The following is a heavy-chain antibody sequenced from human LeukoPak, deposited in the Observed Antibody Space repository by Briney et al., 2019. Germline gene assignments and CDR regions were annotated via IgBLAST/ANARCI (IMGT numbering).Heavy chain of an antibody. D-gene: IGHD2-21*02. J-gene: IGHJ4*02. Sequence: ASVKVSCKASGYTFTSYGISWVRQAPGQGLEWMGWISAYNGNTNYAQKLQGRVTMTTDTSTSTAYMELRSLRSDDTAVYYRARVTGVTAIRYYFDYWGQGTLVTVSS. CDR2: ISAYNGNT. CDR3: ARVTGVTAIRYYFDY. V-gene: IGHV1-18*01. CDR1: GYTFTSYG.